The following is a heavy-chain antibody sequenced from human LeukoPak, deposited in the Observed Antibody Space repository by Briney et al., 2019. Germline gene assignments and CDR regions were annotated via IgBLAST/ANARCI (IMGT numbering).Heavy chain of an antibody. V-gene: IGHV1-46*01. CDR2: INPSGGGT. Sequence: GASVKVSCKASGYTFTSYYMHWVRQALGHGLEWMGIINPSGGGTSYAQKFQGRVTMTRDTSTSTVYMELSSLRSEDTAVYYCARDIHEEGWELLDYWGQGTLVTVSS. CDR1: GYTFTSYY. D-gene: IGHD1-26*01. J-gene: IGHJ4*02. CDR3: ARDIHEEGWELLDY.